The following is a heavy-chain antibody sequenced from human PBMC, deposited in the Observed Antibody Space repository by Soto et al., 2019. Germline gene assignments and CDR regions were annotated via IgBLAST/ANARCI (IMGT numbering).Heavy chain of an antibody. V-gene: IGHV1-18*01. Sequence: ASLKVSCKASGYTFTPDGSSWVRQAPGQGLEWMGWISTYNGNTNYAQKVQGRVTMTTDTSTSTAYMELRSLRSDDTAVYYCARDRGSSAWYSFDYWGQGTLVTVSS. CDR2: ISTYNGNT. D-gene: IGHD6-19*01. J-gene: IGHJ4*02. CDR3: ARDRGSSAWYSFDY. CDR1: GYTFTPDG.